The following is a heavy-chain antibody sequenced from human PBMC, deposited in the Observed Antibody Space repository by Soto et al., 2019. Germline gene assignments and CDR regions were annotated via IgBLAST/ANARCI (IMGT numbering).Heavy chain of an antibody. D-gene: IGHD2-15*01. CDR1: GGTFSSYA. CDR3: AGYGGSTKFYYYDGMDV. Sequence: QVQLVQSGAEVKKPGSSVKVSCKASGGTFSSYAISWVRQAPGQGLAWMGGINPIYGTASYAQKFQSRATNTADGATSRAYMEVSSMRSDDTVEYYCAGYGGSTKFYYYDGMDVWGQGATVTVSS. CDR2: INPIYGTA. V-gene: IGHV1-69*01. J-gene: IGHJ6*02.